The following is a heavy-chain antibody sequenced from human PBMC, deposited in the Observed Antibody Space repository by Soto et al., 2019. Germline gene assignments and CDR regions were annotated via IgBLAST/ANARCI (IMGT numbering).Heavy chain of an antibody. CDR3: AKGGAVAGTGGYFDY. CDR2: ISGSGGST. CDR1: GFTFSSYA. J-gene: IGHJ4*02. Sequence: EVQLLESGGGLVQPGGSLRLSCAASGFTFSSYAMSWVRQAPGKGLEWVSAISGSGGSTYYADSVRGRFTISRDNPKNTLYLQMKSLRAEDTAVYYCAKGGAVAGTGGYFDYWGQGTLVTVSS. D-gene: IGHD6-19*01. V-gene: IGHV3-23*01.